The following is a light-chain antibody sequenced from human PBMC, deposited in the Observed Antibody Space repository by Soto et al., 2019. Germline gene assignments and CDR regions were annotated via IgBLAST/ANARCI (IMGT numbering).Light chain of an antibody. Sequence: ETVFTQPPATLSLSPGEGATLSCRASQSVSSYLAWYQQKPGQAPRLLIYDASSWATGIPARFSGSGSGTDFALTISSLQPEDFATYYCQQRRNWPITFGQGTRLEIK. CDR2: DAS. CDR3: QQRRNWPIT. V-gene: IGKV3-11*01. CDR1: QSVSSY. J-gene: IGKJ5*01.